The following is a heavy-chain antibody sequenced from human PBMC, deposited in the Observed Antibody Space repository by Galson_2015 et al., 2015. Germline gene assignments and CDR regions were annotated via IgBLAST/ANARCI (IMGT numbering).Heavy chain of an antibody. D-gene: IGHD5-24*01. V-gene: IGHV4-61*02. J-gene: IGHJ3*02. CDR1: GDSISSGTYY. Sequence: TLSLTCTASGDSISSGTYYWSWIRQPAGKGLEWIGRIFSSGNTDYNPSLKSRVTISIDTSKNQFSLRLTSVTAADTAVYYCARVPNYSDDAFDIWGQGTMSPSLQ. CDR2: IFSSGNT. CDR3: ARVPNYSDDAFDI.